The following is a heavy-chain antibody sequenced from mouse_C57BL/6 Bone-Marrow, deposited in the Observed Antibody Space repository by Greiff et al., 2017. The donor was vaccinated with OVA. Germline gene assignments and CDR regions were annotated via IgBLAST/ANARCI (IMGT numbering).Heavy chain of an antibody. CDR2: SYPRSGNT. D-gene: IGHD4-1*01. CDR1: GYTFTSYG. J-gene: IGHJ1*03. V-gene: IGHV1-81*01. Sequence: VQLQESGAELARPGASVKLSCKASGYTFTSYGISWVKQRTGQGLEWIGESYPRSGNTYYNEKFKGKATLTADKSSSTAYMELRSLTSEDSAVYFCARERGNWDWYFDVWGTGTTVTVSS. CDR3: ARERGNWDWYFDV.